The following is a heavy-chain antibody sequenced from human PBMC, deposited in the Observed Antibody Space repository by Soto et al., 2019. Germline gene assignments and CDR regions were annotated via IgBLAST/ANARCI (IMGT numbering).Heavy chain of an antibody. J-gene: IGHJ4*02. V-gene: IGHV3-33*01. CDR1: GFTFSSYG. CDR2: IWYDGSNK. Sequence: QVQLVESGGGVVQPGRSLRLSCAASGFTFSSYGMHWVRQAPGKGLEWVSVIWYDGSNKYYADSVKGRFTISRDNSKNTLYLQMNSLRAEDTAVYYCARDLGRSSSAGAFDFWGQGNLVTGSS. CDR3: ARDLGRSSSAGAFDF. D-gene: IGHD6-6*01.